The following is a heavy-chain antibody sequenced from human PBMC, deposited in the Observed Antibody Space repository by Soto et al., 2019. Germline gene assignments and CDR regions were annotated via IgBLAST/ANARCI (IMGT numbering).Heavy chain of an antibody. J-gene: IGHJ6*02. CDR2: IHSGGDT. CDR1: GFAVSSNY. CDR3: ARSRTGTTYGGMDV. Sequence: PGGSLRLPWAASGFAVSSNYMTWVRQAPGKGLEWVSVIHSGGDTHYTDSVRGRFTISRDNSKNTLYLQMNSLRAEDTAVYYCARSRTGTTYGGMDVWGQGTTVTVSS. V-gene: IGHV3-66*01. D-gene: IGHD1-7*01.